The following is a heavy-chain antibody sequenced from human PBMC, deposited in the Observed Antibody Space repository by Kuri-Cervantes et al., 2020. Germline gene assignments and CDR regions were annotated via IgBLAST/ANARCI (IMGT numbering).Heavy chain of an antibody. CDR1: GYSFTTYW. Sequence: GESLKISCQGSGYSFTTYWLAWVRQMPGKGLEWMGIIYPDDSDTRYSPSFEGQVTFSADKSISTAYLQWSSLKASDTAMYYCARRKRGYSGSYFDYWGQGTLVTVSS. J-gene: IGHJ4*02. D-gene: IGHD5-12*01. CDR2: IYPDDSDT. V-gene: IGHV5-51*01. CDR3: ARRKRGYSGSYFDY.